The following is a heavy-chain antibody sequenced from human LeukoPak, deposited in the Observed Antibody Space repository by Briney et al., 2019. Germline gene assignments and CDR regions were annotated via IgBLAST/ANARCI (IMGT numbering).Heavy chain of an antibody. D-gene: IGHD3-22*01. CDR2: IIPIFGTA. Sequence: GSSVKVSCKASGGTFSSYAISWLRQAPGQGLEWMGGIIPIFGTANYAQKFQGRVTITADESTSTAYMELSSLRSEDTAVYYCARDRHYYDSSGSWGQGTLVTVSS. CDR1: GGTFSSYA. V-gene: IGHV1-69*01. CDR3: ARDRHYYDSSGS. J-gene: IGHJ5*02.